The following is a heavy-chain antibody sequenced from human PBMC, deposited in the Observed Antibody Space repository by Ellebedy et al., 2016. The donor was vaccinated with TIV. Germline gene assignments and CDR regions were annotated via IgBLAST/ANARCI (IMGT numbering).Heavy chain of an antibody. J-gene: IGHJ4*02. D-gene: IGHD3-3*01. V-gene: IGHV3-64*01. CDR2: INSNGGST. CDR1: GFTFSSYA. CDR3: LRVTEWVDPDY. Sequence: GESLKISXAASGFTFSSYAIYWVRQAPGKTLEYVSAINSNGGSTYYVNSVKGRFIISRDNSKNTVYLQMGSLRAEDTAVYYCLRVTEWVDPDYWGQGTLVTVSS.